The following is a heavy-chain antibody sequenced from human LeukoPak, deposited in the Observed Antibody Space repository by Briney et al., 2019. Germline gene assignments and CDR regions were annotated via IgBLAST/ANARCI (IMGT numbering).Heavy chain of an antibody. V-gene: IGHV3-15*01. CDR3: TTGYTTVTTKGSDAFDI. D-gene: IGHD4-17*01. CDR1: GFTFSNAW. CDR2: IKSKTDGGTT. J-gene: IGHJ3*02. Sequence: SVGSLRLSCAASGFTFSNAWMSWVRQAPGKGLEWVGRIKSKTDGGTTDYAAPVKGRFTISRDDSKNTLYLQMNSLKTEDTAVYYCTTGYTTVTTKGSDAFDIWGQGTMVTVSS.